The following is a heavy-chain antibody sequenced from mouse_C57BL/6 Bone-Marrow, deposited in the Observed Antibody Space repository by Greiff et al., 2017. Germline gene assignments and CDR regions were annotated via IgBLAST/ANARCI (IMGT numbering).Heavy chain of an antibody. V-gene: IGHV1-26*01. CDR2: INPNNGGT. J-gene: IGHJ2*01. D-gene: IGHD1-1*01. CDR1: GYTFTDYY. Sequence: VQLQQSGPELVKPGASVKISCKASGYTFTDYYMNWVKQSHGKSLEWIGDINPNNGGTSYNQKFKGKATLTVDKSSSTAYMELRSLTSEDSAVYYCAKGGTVVAPDYWGQGTTLTVSS. CDR3: AKGGTVVAPDY.